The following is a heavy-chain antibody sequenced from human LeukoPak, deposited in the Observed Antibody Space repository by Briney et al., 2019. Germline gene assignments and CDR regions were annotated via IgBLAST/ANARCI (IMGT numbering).Heavy chain of an antibody. V-gene: IGHV1-2*02. CDR1: GYTFTNYY. CDR3: ARDLRGYSYSDY. J-gene: IGHJ4*02. Sequence: ASVKVSCKTSGYTFTNYYIHWVRQAPGQGLEWMGWINPNSGGTNYAQKFQGRVTMTRDTSISTAYMELSRLRSDDTAVYYCARDLRGYSYSDYWGQGTLVTVSS. CDR2: INPNSGGT. D-gene: IGHD5-18*01.